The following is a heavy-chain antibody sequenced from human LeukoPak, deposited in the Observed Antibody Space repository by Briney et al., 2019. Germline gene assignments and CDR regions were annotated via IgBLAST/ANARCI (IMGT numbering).Heavy chain of an antibody. Sequence: PGGSLRLSCAASGFTFSDYYMSWIRQAPGKGLEWVSYISSSGSTIYYADSVKGRFTISRDNAKNSLYLQMNSLRAEDTAVYYCARDLVTGYSSGRQKRYGMDVWGQGTTVTVSS. J-gene: IGHJ6*02. CDR1: GFTFSDYY. CDR3: ARDLVTGYSSGRQKRYGMDV. V-gene: IGHV3-11*01. CDR2: ISSSGSTI. D-gene: IGHD6-19*01.